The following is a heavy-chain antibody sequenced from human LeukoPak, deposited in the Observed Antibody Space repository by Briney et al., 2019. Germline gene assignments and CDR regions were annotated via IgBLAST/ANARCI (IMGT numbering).Heavy chain of an antibody. V-gene: IGHV4-38-2*02. Sequence: SETLSLTCTVSGYSISSGYYWGWIRQPPGKGLEWIGSIYHSGSTNYNPSLKSRVTISVDTSKNQFSLKLSSVTAADTAVYYCASLTVTTSQFNYYYMDVWGKGTTVTVSS. CDR1: GYSISSGYY. CDR2: IYHSGST. CDR3: ASLTVTTSQFNYYYMDV. D-gene: IGHD4-11*01. J-gene: IGHJ6*03.